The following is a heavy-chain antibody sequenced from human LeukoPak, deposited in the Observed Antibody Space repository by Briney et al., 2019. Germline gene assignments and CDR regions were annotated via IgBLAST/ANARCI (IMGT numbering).Heavy chain of an antibody. CDR1: GGSFSGYY. CDR2: IIHSGST. D-gene: IGHD2-2*01. CDR3: ARVRSIVVVPANTRFDY. Sequence: SETLSLTCAVYGGSFSGYYWSWIRQPPGKGLEWIGEIIHSGSTNYNPSLKSQVTISVDTSKNQFSLKLSSVTAADTAVYYCARVRSIVVVPANTRFDYWGQGTLVTVSP. V-gene: IGHV4-34*12. J-gene: IGHJ4*02.